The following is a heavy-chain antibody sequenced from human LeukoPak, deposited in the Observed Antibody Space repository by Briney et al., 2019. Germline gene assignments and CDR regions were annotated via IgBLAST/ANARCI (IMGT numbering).Heavy chain of an antibody. CDR3: AVLGGGSRDY. Sequence: ASVKVSCKASGGTFSSYTISWVRQAPGQGLEGMGRIIPILGIANYAQKFQGRVTITADKSTSTAYRELRSLRSEDTAVYYCAVLGGGSRDYWGQGTLVTVSS. J-gene: IGHJ4*02. CDR2: IIPILGIA. D-gene: IGHD3-16*01. V-gene: IGHV1-69*02. CDR1: GGTFSSYT.